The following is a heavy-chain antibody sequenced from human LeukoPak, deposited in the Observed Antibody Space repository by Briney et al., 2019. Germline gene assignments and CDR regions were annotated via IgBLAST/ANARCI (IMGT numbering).Heavy chain of an antibody. CDR2: MTSPGNYI. CDR3: AKTTADFGHPIDY. D-gene: IGHD4-17*01. V-gene: IGHV3-23*01. CDR1: GFRFYIYA. Sequence: GGSLRLSCAASGFRFYIYAMTWVRQAPGKGLEWVSSMTSPGNYILYTDSVKGRFTISRDNFRNTLYLQMNSLRVENTAIYYCAKTTADFGHPIDYWGRGTLVTVSS. J-gene: IGHJ4*02.